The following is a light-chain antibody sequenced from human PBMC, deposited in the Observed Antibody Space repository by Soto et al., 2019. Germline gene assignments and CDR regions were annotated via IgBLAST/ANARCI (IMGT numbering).Light chain of an antibody. J-gene: IGKJ4*01. V-gene: IGKV1-39*01. CDR3: QQLNTYPST. CDR1: QSISSY. CDR2: AAS. Sequence: DIQMTQSPSSLSASVGDRVTITCRASQSISSYLNWYQQKPGKAPKLLIYAASSLQSGVPSRFSGSGSGTDFTLTISSLQPEDFATYYCQQLNTYPSTFGGGTKVDI.